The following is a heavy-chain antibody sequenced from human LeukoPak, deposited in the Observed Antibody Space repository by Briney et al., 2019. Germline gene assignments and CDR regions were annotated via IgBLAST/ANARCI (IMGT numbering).Heavy chain of an antibody. J-gene: IGHJ3*02. V-gene: IGHV1-2*02. CDR2: INPNSGGT. D-gene: IGHD3-22*01. CDR1: GYTFTGYY. CDR3: ARSTYYYDSSGYKFAFDI. Sequence: GASVKVSCKASGYTFTGYYMHWVRQAPGQGLEWMGWINPNSGGTNYAQKFQGRVTMTRDTSISTAYMELSRLRSDDTAVYYCARSTYYYDSSGYKFAFDIWGQGTMVTVSS.